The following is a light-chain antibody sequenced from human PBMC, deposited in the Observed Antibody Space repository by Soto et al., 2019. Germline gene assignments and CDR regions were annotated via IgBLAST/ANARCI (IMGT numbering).Light chain of an antibody. CDR2: GAT. CDR3: EHCYITTYT. CDR1: QSINSY. Sequence: DIQMTQSPSSLSASIGDRVTITCRASQSINSYLTWYQHKPGKAPKLLISGATTLRCGVPSRFSGSASGPGSTLTIRSLRPEDVAFYYCEHCYITTYTFGRGTKLDIK. J-gene: IGKJ2*01. V-gene: IGKV1-39*01.